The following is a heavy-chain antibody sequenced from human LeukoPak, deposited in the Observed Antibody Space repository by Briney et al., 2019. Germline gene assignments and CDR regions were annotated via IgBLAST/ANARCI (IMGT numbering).Heavy chain of an antibody. CDR1: GDSINSYY. V-gene: IGHV4-4*07. CDR3: ARVGIGAAANYGMDV. D-gene: IGHD6-13*01. J-gene: IGHJ6*02. Sequence: PSGTLSLTRTLSGDSINSYYCSWIPPPARKGREWIGRIYTSGRINSNPSLESRVTMSVDTPKNQFSLKLSSVTAADTAVYYCARVGIGAAANYGMDVWGQGTTVTVSS. CDR2: IYTSGRI.